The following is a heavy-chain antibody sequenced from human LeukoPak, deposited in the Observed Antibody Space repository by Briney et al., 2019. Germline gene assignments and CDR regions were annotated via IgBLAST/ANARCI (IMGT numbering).Heavy chain of an antibody. Sequence: SETLSLTCTVSGGSISSGSYYWSWIRQPAGKGLEWTGRIYTSGSTTYNPSLKSRVTMSVDTSQNQISLKLSSVTAADTAVYYCAKEKLLDGVADWGQGTLVTVSS. J-gene: IGHJ4*02. CDR3: AKEKLLDGVAD. CDR2: IYTSGST. V-gene: IGHV4-61*02. CDR1: GGSISSGSYY. D-gene: IGHD2-15*01.